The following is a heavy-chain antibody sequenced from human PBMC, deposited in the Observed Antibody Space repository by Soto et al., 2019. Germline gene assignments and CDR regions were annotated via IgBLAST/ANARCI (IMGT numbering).Heavy chain of an antibody. D-gene: IGHD1-7*01. J-gene: IGHJ6*02. Sequence: GASVKVSCKASGGTFSSYAISWVRQAPGQGLEWMGGIIPIFGTANYAQKFQGRFTIPRDNSKNTLYLQMSSLRAEETAVYYCVKWNNFALTGTTYYIYGMDVWGQGTTVTVSS. CDR3: VKWNNFALTGTTYYIYGMDV. CDR2: IIPIFGTA. V-gene: IGHV1-69*05. CDR1: GGTFSSYA.